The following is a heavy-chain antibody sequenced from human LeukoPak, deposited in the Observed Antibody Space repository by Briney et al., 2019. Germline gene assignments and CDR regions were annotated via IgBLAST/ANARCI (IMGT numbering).Heavy chain of an antibody. D-gene: IGHD6-13*01. CDR2: IYTSGST. Sequence: SETLSLTCTVSGGSISSYYWSWIRQPAGKGLEWIGRIYTSGSTNYNPSLKSRVTMSVDTSKNQFSLKLSSVTAADTAVYYCARGKGSSSWGTPYYYYGMDVWGQGTTVTVSS. V-gene: IGHV4-4*07. CDR3: ARGKGSSSWGTPYYYYGMDV. J-gene: IGHJ6*02. CDR1: GGSISSYY.